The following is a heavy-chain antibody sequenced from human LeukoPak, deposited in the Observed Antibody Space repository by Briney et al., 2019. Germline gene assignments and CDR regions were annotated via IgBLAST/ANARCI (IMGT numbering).Heavy chain of an antibody. CDR1: GYTFTDYY. CDR3: ARGVAAPGGRWFDP. V-gene: IGHV1-2*02. CDR2: INPNSGGT. Sequence: GASVKVSCKASGYTFTDYYMHWVRQAPGQGLEWMGWINPNSGGTNYAQQFQGRVTMTRDTSISTTCMELSNLRSDDTAVYYCARGVAAPGGRWFDPWGQGTLVTVSS. D-gene: IGHD6-13*01. J-gene: IGHJ5*02.